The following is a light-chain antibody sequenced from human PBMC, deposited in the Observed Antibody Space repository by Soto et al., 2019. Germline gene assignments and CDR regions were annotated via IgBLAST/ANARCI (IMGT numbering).Light chain of an antibody. Sequence: DIQMTQSPSTLSASVGDRVTITCRASQSISSWLAWYQQKPGKAPKLLIYKASSLESGVPSRFSGSGSGTEFALTISSLQPDDFATYYCQQYNSYPVTCGQGTKADIK. CDR1: QSISSW. CDR2: KAS. CDR3: QQYNSYPVT. J-gene: IGKJ1*01. V-gene: IGKV1-5*03.